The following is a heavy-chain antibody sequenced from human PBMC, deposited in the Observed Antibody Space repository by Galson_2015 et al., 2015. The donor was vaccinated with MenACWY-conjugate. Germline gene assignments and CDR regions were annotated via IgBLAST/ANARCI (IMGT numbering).Heavy chain of an antibody. CDR2: IYPGDSDT. CDR1: GYSFTTYW. V-gene: IGHV5-51*01. Sequence: QSGAEVKKPGESLKISCKGSGYSFTTYWIGWVRQMPGKGLEWMGIIYPGDSDTRYSPSFQGQVTISADKSISTAYLQWSSLKASDTAVYYCARHRSSGNYYTPFDYWGQGTLVTVSS. CDR3: ARHRSSGNYYTPFDY. J-gene: IGHJ4*02. D-gene: IGHD3-10*01.